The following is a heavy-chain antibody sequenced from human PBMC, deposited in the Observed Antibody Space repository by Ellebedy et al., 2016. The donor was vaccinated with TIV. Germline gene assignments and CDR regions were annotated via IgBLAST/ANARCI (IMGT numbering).Heavy chain of an antibody. CDR1: GGTFSSYA. CDR3: AREGGDPNWNYDLNWFDP. D-gene: IGHD1-7*01. J-gene: IGHJ5*02. V-gene: IGHV1-69*13. CDR2: IIPIFGTA. Sequence: SVKVSXKASGGTFSSYAISWVRQAPGQGLEWMGGIIPIFGTANYAQKFQGRVTITADESTSTAYMELSSLRSEDTAVYYCAREGGDPNWNYDLNWFDPWGQGTLVTVSS.